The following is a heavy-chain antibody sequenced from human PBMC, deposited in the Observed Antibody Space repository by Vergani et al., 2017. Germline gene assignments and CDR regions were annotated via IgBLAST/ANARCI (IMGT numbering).Heavy chain of an antibody. CDR2: ISHSGRP. CDR1: GGSISSGGYS. D-gene: IGHD4-23*01. V-gene: IGHV4-30-2*01. J-gene: IGHJ4*02. Sequence: QLQLQESGSGLVKPSQTLSLTCAVSGGSISSGGYSWSWIRQPPGKGLEWIGYISHSGRPYYNPSRKSRVTISVDRSKNQFSLKLSSVTAADTAVYYCARGGGYGGNSVFDYWGQGTLVTVSS. CDR3: ARGGGYGGNSVFDY.